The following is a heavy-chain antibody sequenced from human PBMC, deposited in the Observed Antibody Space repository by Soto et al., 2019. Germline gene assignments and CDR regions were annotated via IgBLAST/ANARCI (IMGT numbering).Heavy chain of an antibody. J-gene: IGHJ4*02. CDR1: GFTFSSYW. Sequence: GGSLRLSCAASGFTFSSYWMSWVRQAPGKGLEWVANIKQDGSEKYYVDSVKGRFTISRDNAKNSLYLQMNSLRAEDTAVYYCARDFDDFWSGYYTVLDYWGQGTLVTVSS. V-gene: IGHV3-7*05. CDR3: ARDFDDFWSGYYTVLDY. CDR2: IKQDGSEK. D-gene: IGHD3-3*01.